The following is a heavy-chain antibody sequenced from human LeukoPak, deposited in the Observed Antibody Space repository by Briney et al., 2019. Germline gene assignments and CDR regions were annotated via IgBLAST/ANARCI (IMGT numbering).Heavy chain of an antibody. CDR1: GYTFTGYY. J-gene: IGHJ4*02. V-gene: IGHV1-2*02. CDR3: ARDDSDYDYVWRY. D-gene: IGHD3-16*01. Sequence: ASVKVSCKASGYTFTGYYMHWVRQAPGQGLEWMGWINPNSGGTNYAQKFQGRVTMTRDTSISTAYMELSRLRTDDTAVYYCARDDSDYDYVWRYWGQGTLVTVSS. CDR2: INPNSGGT.